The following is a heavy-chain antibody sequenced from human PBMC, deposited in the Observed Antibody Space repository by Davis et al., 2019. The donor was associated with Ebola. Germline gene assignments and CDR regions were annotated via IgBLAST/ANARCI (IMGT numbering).Heavy chain of an antibody. V-gene: IGHV4-39*07. Sequence: SETLSLTCSVSGSSISSGGYYWGWIRQPPGKGLEWIGSIYHSGSTYYNPSLKSRVTISVDTSKNQFSLKLSSVTAADTAVYYCARDDTRITMIVVAYDAFDIWGQGTMVTVSS. CDR3: ARDDTRITMIVVAYDAFDI. J-gene: IGHJ3*02. CDR2: IYHSGST. CDR1: GSSISSGGYY. D-gene: IGHD3-22*01.